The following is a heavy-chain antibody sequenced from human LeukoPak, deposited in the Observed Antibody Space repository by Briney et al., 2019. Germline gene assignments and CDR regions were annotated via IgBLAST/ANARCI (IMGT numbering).Heavy chain of an antibody. V-gene: IGHV4-59*08. Sequence: SETLSPTCTVSGGSISSYYWSWIRQPPGKGLEWIGYIYYSGSTNYNPSLKSRVTISVDTSKNQFSLKLSSVTAADTAVYYCARSRPIAAAGTHGLFDPWGQGTLVTVSS. CDR3: ARSRPIAAAGTHGLFDP. J-gene: IGHJ5*02. CDR2: IYYSGST. CDR1: GGSISSYY. D-gene: IGHD6-13*01.